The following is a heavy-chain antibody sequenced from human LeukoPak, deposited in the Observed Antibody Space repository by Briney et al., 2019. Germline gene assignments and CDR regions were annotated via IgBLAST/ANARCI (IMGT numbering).Heavy chain of an antibody. CDR3: ARRKNSSSPGYYFDY. J-gene: IGHJ4*02. Sequence: SETLSLTCTVSGGSISSYYWSWIRQPPGKGLEWIGYIYHSGSTYYNPSLKSRVTISVDRSKNQFSLKLSSVTAADTAVYYCARRKNSSSPGYYFDYWGQGTLVTVSS. D-gene: IGHD6-6*01. V-gene: IGHV4-59*12. CDR1: GGSISSYY. CDR2: IYHSGST.